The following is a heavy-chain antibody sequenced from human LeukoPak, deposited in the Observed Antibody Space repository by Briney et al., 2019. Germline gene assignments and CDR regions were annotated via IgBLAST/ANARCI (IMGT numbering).Heavy chain of an antibody. J-gene: IGHJ4*02. D-gene: IGHD4-17*01. CDR1: GDSISSSSYY. CDR2: IYYTGRT. CDR3: ARLYFYADAKRDN. V-gene: IGHV4-39*01. Sequence: PSETLSLTCTVSGDSISSSSYYWAWIRQPPGKGLEWIGSIYYTGRTYYNPSLKSRVTISVDTSKNQFSLKLSSVTAADTAVYYCARLYFYADAKRDNWGQGTLVTVSS.